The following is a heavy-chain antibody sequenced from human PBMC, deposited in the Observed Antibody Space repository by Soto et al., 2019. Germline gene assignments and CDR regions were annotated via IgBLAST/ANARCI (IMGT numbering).Heavy chain of an antibody. D-gene: IGHD4-17*01. J-gene: IGHJ4*02. CDR3: AGYDYGDYSFGY. Sequence: PSETLSLTCTVSGGSVSSGSYYWSWIRQPPGKGLEWIGYIYYSGSTNYNPSLKSRVTISVDTSKNQFSLKLSSVTAADTAVYYCAGYDYGDYSFGYWGQGTLVNVSS. CDR1: GGSVSSGSYY. V-gene: IGHV4-61*01. CDR2: IYYSGST.